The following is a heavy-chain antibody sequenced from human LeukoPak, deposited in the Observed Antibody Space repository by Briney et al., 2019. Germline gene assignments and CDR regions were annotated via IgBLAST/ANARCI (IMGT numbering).Heavy chain of an antibody. D-gene: IGHD2-15*01. V-gene: IGHV1-8*01. J-gene: IGHJ4*02. CDR2: MNPNSGNT. Sequence: ASVKVSCKASGYTFTSYDINWVRQATGQGLEWMGWMNPNSGNTGYAQKFQGRVTMTRNTSTSTAYMELSSLRSDDTAVYYCARGGVRCSGGTCYYFDYWGQGVPVTVSS. CDR1: GYTFTSYD. CDR3: ARGGVRCSGGTCYYFDY.